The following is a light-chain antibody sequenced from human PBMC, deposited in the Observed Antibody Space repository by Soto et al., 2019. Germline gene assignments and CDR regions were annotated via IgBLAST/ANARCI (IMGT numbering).Light chain of an antibody. CDR2: DAS. Sequence: DTQMTQSPSSLSASIGDSVTITCQASQAIRFYVNWYQQKPGKAPKRLIYDASTLEIGVPSRFSGSGSGTDFTFTINNLQPEDLATYYCQQYNALPLTFGGGTKVEIK. J-gene: IGKJ4*01. CDR1: QAIRFY. CDR3: QQYNALPLT. V-gene: IGKV1-33*01.